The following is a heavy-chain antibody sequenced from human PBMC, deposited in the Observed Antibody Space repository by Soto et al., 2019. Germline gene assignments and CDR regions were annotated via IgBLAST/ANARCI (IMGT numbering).Heavy chain of an antibody. CDR1: GVNFRIYG. CDR3: ARYGTRGDW. J-gene: IGHJ5*01. CDR2: ISMSGLTT. Sequence: SGGSRRRSWEASGVNFRIYGMHWVRKAPGKGLEWVSYISMSGLTTYYSDFPDAPFTISRDNAKDSLYLHLNSLRVGDTALYYCARYGTRGDWWGLGTQVTVSS. D-gene: IGHD3-10*01. V-gene: IGHV3-48*03.